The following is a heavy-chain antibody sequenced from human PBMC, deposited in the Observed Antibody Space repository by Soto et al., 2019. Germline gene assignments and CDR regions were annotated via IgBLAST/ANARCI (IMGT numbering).Heavy chain of an antibody. CDR3: AREYSSGTRAAFDI. V-gene: IGHV6-1*01. CDR2: TYYRSKWYT. CDR1: GDSVSSTSAT. D-gene: IGHD6-19*01. Sequence: QVQLQQSGPGLVKPSQTLSLTCAISGDSVSSTSATWNWIRQSPSGGLEWLGRTYYRSKWYTDYAVSVKSRTTVNPDSSTNQFSLQLNSVTREDTAVYYCAREYSSGTRAAFDIWGQGTMVTVSS. J-gene: IGHJ3*02.